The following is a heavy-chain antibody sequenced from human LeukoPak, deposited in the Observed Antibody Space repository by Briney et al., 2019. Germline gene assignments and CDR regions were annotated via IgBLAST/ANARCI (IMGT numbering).Heavy chain of an antibody. CDR1: GFTFRIYP. Sequence: QPGGSLRLSCSASGFTFRIYPMHWVRQAPGKGLEYVSAISSEGGTTYYADSVKGRFTIARDNSRNTLYLQMSSLRVEDTAVYYCVKEIAFYDYWGQGALVTVSS. D-gene: IGHD2/OR15-2a*01. V-gene: IGHV3-64D*06. CDR3: VKEIAFYDY. J-gene: IGHJ4*02. CDR2: ISSEGGTT.